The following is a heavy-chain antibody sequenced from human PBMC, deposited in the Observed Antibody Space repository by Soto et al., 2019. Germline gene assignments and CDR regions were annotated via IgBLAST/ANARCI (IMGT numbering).Heavy chain of an antibody. CDR3: ARNGTLTGYSYGMDV. CDR2: IIPIFDTA. V-gene: IGHV1-69*13. Sequence: EASVKVSCKASGGTFSDSTINWVRQAPGQRLEWMGGIIPIFDTANYAEKFQGRVTITADESTSTSFMEVSSLRSEDTAAYYCARNGTLTGYSYGMDVWGQGTMVTVSS. D-gene: IGHD1-1*01. CDR1: GGTFSDST. J-gene: IGHJ6*02.